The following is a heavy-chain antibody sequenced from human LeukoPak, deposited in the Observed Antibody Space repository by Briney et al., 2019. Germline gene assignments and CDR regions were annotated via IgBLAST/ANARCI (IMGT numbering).Heavy chain of an antibody. CDR2: INPSGGST. D-gene: IGHD3-10*01. Sequence: GASVKVSCKASGYTFTSYYMHWVRQAPGQGLEWMGIINPSGGSTSYAQKFQGRVTMTRDTSTSTAYMELRSLRSDDTAVYYCARDRYYYGSGPLKHAFDIWGQGTMVTVSS. V-gene: IGHV1-46*01. CDR1: GYTFTSYY. CDR3: ARDRYYYGSGPLKHAFDI. J-gene: IGHJ3*02.